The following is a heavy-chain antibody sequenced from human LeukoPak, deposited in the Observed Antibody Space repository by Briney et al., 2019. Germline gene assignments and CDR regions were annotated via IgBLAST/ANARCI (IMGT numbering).Heavy chain of an antibody. V-gene: IGHV3-7*01. CDR2: IKEDGSEE. D-gene: IGHD3-16*02. CDR1: GFTFSSYW. J-gene: IGHJ4*02. Sequence: GGSLRLSCAASGFTFSSYWMSWVRQAPGKGLEWVAKIKEDGSEESYVDSVKGRFTISRDNAKNSLYLQMNSLRAEDTAVYYCASGGRYHFVWGQGTLVTVSS. CDR3: ASGGRYHFV.